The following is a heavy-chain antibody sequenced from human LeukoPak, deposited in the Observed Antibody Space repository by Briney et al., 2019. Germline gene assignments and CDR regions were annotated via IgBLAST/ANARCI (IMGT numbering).Heavy chain of an antibody. CDR3: ARVVGDGYNSNELDY. J-gene: IGHJ4*02. Sequence: GGSLRLSCAGSGFPLRSYGLQLVRPGPGKGVEWVAVIWYDGINKYYADSVKGRFTISRDNSKNTLYLQMNSLRAEDTAVYYCARVVGDGYNSNELDYWGQGTLVTVSS. CDR1: GFPLRSYG. V-gene: IGHV3-33*01. D-gene: IGHD5-24*01. CDR2: IWYDGINK.